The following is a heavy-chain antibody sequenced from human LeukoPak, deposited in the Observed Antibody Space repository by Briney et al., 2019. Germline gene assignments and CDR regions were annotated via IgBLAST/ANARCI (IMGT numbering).Heavy chain of an antibody. CDR2: IYYSGST. V-gene: IGHV4-31*03. Sequence: SETLSLTCSVSGDSFSSGGYYWSWIRQPPGKGLEWIEYIYYSGSTYYKPSLRGRLSMSTDTSKNQFYLKLRSVTAADTAVYYCARAGGYSGYAFDYWGQGILVTVSS. CDR3: ARAGGYSGYAFDY. D-gene: IGHD5-12*01. J-gene: IGHJ4*02. CDR1: GDSFSSGGYY.